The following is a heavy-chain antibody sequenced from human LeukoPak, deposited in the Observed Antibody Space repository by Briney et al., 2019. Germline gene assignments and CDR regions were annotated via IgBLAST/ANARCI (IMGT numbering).Heavy chain of an antibody. CDR3: TKDHDSTGYPTSDY. CDR2: IGIDSGNT. J-gene: IGHJ4*02. V-gene: IGHV3-11*05. CDR1: GFIFGDYS. Sequence: PGGSLRLSCAASGFIFGDYSMNWVRQPPGKGLEWISYIGIDSGNTKYADSVKGRFTISADSAKNSLFLHMNSLRVEDTAVYFCTKDHDSTGYPTSDYWGQGTLVTVSS. D-gene: IGHD3-22*01.